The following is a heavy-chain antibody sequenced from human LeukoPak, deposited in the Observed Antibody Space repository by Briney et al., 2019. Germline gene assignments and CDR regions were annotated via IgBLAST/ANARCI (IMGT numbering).Heavy chain of an antibody. D-gene: IGHD3-22*01. CDR2: ISAYNGNT. CDR3: ASSPDYYDSSGYPL. CDR1: GYTFTSYG. V-gene: IGHV1-18*01. Sequence: ASVKVSCKASGYTFTSYGISWVRQAPGQGLEWMGWISAYNGNTNYAQKLQGRVTMTTDTSTSTAYMELRSLRSDDTAVYYCASSPDYYDSSGYPLWGQGTLVTVSS. J-gene: IGHJ4*02.